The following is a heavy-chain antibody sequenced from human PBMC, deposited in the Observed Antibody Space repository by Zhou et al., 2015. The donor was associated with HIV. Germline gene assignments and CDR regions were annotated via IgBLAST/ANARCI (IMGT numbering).Heavy chain of an antibody. CDR3: TRGRWEVPDAY. Sequence: QVQLVQSGAEVKKPGSSVTVSCKASGGTFSNYAISWVRQAPGQGLEWMGGTIPMFGTANYAQKFQGRVTITADKSTSTAYMELSSLTSEDTAMYYCTRGRWEVPDAYWGQGTLVTVSP. CDR1: GGTFSNYA. CDR2: TIPMFGTA. V-gene: IGHV1-69*06. J-gene: IGHJ4*02. D-gene: IGHD1-26*01.